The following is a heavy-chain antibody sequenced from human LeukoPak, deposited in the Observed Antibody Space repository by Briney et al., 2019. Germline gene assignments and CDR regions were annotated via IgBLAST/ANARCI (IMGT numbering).Heavy chain of an antibody. V-gene: IGHV3-23*01. CDR1: GFTFSSYA. CDR3: TKHPLYSSSSLVLNFDY. D-gene: IGHD6-6*01. J-gene: IGHJ4*02. CDR2: ISVSGGST. Sequence: VGSLRLSCAASGFTFSSYAMSWVRQAPGKGLEWVSAISVSGGSTYYADSVKGRFTISRDNSKNTLYLQMNSLSAEDTAVYYCTKHPLYSSSSLVLNFDYWGQGTLVTVSS.